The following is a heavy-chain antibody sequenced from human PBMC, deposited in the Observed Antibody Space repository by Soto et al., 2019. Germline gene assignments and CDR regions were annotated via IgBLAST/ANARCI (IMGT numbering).Heavy chain of an antibody. V-gene: IGHV3-7*04. D-gene: IGHD3-10*01. CDR2: IKEDGSER. J-gene: IGHJ4*02. CDR3: ARATGADKEDY. CDR1: GFTFSSYW. Sequence: PGVSLRLSCAASGFTFSSYWMSWVRQAPGKGLEWVANIKEDGSERYYVDSVKGRFTISRDNAKNSLYLQMNSLRAEDTAVYYCARATGADKEDYWGQGTLVTVSS.